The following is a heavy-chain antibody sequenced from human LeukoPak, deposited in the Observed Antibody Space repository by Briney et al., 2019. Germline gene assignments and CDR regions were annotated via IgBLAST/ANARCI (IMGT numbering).Heavy chain of an antibody. Sequence: SGTLSLTCTVSGGSISSSSYYWGWIRQPPGKGLEWIGSIYYSGSTNYNPSLKSRVTISVDTSKNQFSLKLSSVTAADTAVYYCARETRGTYYDILTGYYSGLFDYWGQGTLVTVSS. CDR1: GGSISSSSYY. CDR2: IYYSGST. CDR3: ARETRGTYYDILTGYYSGLFDY. D-gene: IGHD3-9*01. V-gene: IGHV4-39*07. J-gene: IGHJ4*02.